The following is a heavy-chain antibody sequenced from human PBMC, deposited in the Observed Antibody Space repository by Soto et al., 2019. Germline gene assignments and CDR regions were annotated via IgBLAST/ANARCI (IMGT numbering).Heavy chain of an antibody. V-gene: IGHV5-51*01. CDR1: GYSFTNYW. CDR3: ARQSEYSGYASGY. D-gene: IGHD5-12*01. CDR2: IYPSDSHT. J-gene: IGHJ4*02. Sequence: GESLKISCEGSGYSFTNYWIGWVRQMPGKGLEWMGIIYPSDSHTRYSPSFQGQVTISADMTISTAYLQWKSLKASESAMYYCARQSEYSGYASGYWGQGTLVTVSS.